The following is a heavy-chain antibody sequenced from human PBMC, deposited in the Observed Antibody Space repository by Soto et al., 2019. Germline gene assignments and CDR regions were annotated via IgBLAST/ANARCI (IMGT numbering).Heavy chain of an antibody. J-gene: IGHJ4*02. V-gene: IGHV4-4*02. CDR2: IYHSGST. CDR1: GGSISSSNW. Sequence: SETLSLTCAVSGGSISSSNWWSWVRQPPGKGLEWIGEIYHSGSTNYNPSLKSRVTISVDKSKNQFSLKLSSVTAADTAVYYCARVPSTVTSLFDYWGQGTXVTVSS. CDR3: ARVPSTVTSLFDY. D-gene: IGHD4-17*01.